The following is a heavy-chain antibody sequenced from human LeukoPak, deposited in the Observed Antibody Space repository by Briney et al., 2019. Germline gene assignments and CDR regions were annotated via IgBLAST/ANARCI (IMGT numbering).Heavy chain of an antibody. V-gene: IGHV3-74*01. J-gene: IGHJ5*02. D-gene: IGHD2-15*01. CDR3: VRGGPSTWS. Sequence: GGSLRLSCAASGFTFKLYWMHWVRQVPGKGPVWVARINDDGSDTVYADSVKGRFTISRDDAKNMLFLQMNSLRGEDTAVYHCVRGGPSTWSWGQGTLVTVSS. CDR1: GFTFKLYW. CDR2: INDDGSDT.